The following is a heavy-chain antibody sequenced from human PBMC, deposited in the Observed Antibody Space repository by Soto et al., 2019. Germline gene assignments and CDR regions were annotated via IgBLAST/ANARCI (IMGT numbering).Heavy chain of an antibody. Sequence: QVQLVESGGGVVQPGMSLRLSCAASGFTFSSYGMHWVRQAPGTGLEWVSVISYDGSNKYYADSVKGRFTISRDNSKNTLSLQMKSLRAEATAVYYCAKETYSGPLDYWGQGTLVTVSS. CDR1: GFTFSSYG. V-gene: IGHV3-30*18. CDR3: AKETYSGPLDY. CDR2: ISYDGSNK. J-gene: IGHJ4*02. D-gene: IGHD2-15*01.